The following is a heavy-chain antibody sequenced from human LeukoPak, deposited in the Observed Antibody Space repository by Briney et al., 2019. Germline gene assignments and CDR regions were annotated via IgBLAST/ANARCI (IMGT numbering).Heavy chain of an antibody. J-gene: IGHJ4*02. CDR2: MNPNSGNT. Sequence: ASVKVSCKASRGTFSSYAISWVRQATGQGLEWMGWMNPNSGNTGYAQKFQGRVTITRNTSISTAYMELSSLRSEDTAAYYCARVGAAAGIDYWGQGTLVTVSS. D-gene: IGHD6-13*01. CDR3: ARVGAAAGIDY. CDR1: RGTFSSYA. V-gene: IGHV1-8*03.